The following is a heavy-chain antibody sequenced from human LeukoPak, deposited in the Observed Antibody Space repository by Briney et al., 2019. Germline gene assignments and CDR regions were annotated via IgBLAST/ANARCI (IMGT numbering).Heavy chain of an antibody. CDR1: GFTFSSYE. CDR2: ISSSGSTI. CDR3: ASLYGDYVGPGAEYFQH. D-gene: IGHD4-17*01. V-gene: IGHV3-48*03. Sequence: GGSPRLSCAASGFTFSSYEMNWVRQAPGKGLEWVSYISSSGSTIYYADSVEGRFTISRDNAKNSLYLQMNSLRAEDTAVYYCASLYGDYVGPGAEYFQHWGQGTLVTVSS. J-gene: IGHJ1*01.